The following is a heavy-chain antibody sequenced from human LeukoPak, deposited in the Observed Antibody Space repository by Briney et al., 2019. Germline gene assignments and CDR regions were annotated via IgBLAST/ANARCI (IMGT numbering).Heavy chain of an antibody. CDR3: ARLDCSGGSCYGLGY. D-gene: IGHD2-15*01. CDR1: GYIFASYW. CDR2: IYPGDSDT. Sequence: GESLKISCNGSGYIFASYWIGWVRQMPGKGLELMGIIYPGDSDTRYSPSFQGQVTVSADKSSTTAYLQWSSRKASDTAMYYCARLDCSGGSCYGLGYWGQGTLVTVSS. V-gene: IGHV5-51*01. J-gene: IGHJ4*02.